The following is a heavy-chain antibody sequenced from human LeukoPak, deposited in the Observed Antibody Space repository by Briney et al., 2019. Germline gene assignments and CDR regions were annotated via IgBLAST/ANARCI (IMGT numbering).Heavy chain of an antibody. CDR3: ARAANVLLWFGELLSENYFDY. D-gene: IGHD3-10*01. CDR2: TYYRSKWYN. J-gene: IGHJ4*02. V-gene: IGHV6-1*01. CDR1: GDSVSSNSAA. Sequence: SQTLSLTCAISGDSVSSNSAAWNWIRQSPSRSLEWLGRTYYRSKWYNDYAVSVKSRITINPDTSKNQFSLQLNSVTPEDTAVYYCARAANVLLWFGELLSENYFDYWGQGTLVTVSS.